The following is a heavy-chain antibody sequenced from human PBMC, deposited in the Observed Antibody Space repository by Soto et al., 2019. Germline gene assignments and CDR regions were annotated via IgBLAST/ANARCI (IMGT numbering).Heavy chain of an antibody. CDR1: GYSFTGCW. CDR2: IYADDSDT. Sequence: GDALKISCKGFGYSFTGCWSGRVRQMPGKGLEWMGIIYADDSDTKYSPSFQGQVTISADKSVNTVSLQWNSLKGSHSAMYSCARRLGCYYHNYGLDVWGQGTTVTVSS. J-gene: IGHJ6*02. V-gene: IGHV5-51*01. D-gene: IGHD1-26*01. CDR3: ARRLGCYYHNYGLDV.